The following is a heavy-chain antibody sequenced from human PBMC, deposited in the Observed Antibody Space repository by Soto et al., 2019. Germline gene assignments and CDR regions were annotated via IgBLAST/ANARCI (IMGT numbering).Heavy chain of an antibody. CDR2: ISTYNGNT. J-gene: IGHJ6*02. CDR3: RLGSYYYGVDV. V-gene: IGHV1-18*01. CDR1: GYTFNTYG. Sequence: ASVKVSCKASGYTFNTYGISWVRQAPGQGLEWMGWISTYNGNTNYAQKLQDRITMTIDTSTTTGYMELRSLRSDDTAVYSRRLGSYYYGVDVWGQGTTVTVSS.